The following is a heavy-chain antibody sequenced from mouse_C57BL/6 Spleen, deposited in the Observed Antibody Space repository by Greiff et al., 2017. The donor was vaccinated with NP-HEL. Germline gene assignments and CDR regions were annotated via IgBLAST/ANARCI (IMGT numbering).Heavy chain of an antibody. J-gene: IGHJ2*01. CDR2: IYPGSGST. V-gene: IGHV1-55*01. D-gene: IGHD2-4*01. CDR3: ARSRDYVGGLDY. CDR1: GYTFTSYW. Sequence: QVQLQQSGAELVKPGASVKMSCKASGYTFTSYWITWVKQRPGQGLEWIGDIYPGSGSTNYNEKFKSKATLTVDTSSSTAYMQLSSLTSEDSAVYYCARSRDYVGGLDYWGQGTTLTVSS.